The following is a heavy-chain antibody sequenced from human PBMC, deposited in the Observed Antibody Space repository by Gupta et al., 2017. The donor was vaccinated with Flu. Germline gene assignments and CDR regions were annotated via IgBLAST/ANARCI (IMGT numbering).Heavy chain of an antibody. CDR3: ARLGATYVYYYYMDV. Sequence: YWMTWVRQAPGKGLEWVANIKQDGSDKYYVDSVKGRCTISRDNAKNSLYLQMNNLRVEDTAVYYCARLGATYVYYYYMDVWGKGTTVTVS. V-gene: IGHV3-7*01. CDR2: IKQDGSDK. CDR1: YW. J-gene: IGHJ6*03. D-gene: IGHD1-26*01.